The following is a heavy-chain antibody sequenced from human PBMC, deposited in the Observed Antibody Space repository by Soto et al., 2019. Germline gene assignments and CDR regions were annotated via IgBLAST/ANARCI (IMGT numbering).Heavy chain of an antibody. J-gene: IGHJ4*02. CDR1: GFAFSDFG. Sequence: QVQVVESGGGVVQPGTSLRLSCAASGFAFSDFGMHWVRQAPAKGLEWVAVIWHDGKNKDYADYAKGRFTISRDNSRNILDLEMNSLRVEDTAVYYCARDPGQDEAMDYWGQGTLVTVSS. V-gene: IGHV3-33*01. CDR2: IWHDGKNK. CDR3: ARDPGQDEAMDY.